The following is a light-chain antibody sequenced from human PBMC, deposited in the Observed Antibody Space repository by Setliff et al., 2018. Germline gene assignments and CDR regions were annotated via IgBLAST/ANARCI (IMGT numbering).Light chain of an antibody. V-gene: IGLV2-11*01. J-gene: IGLJ1*01. CDR3: SSYAGNFLFV. CDR1: SSDVGAYNY. CDR2: DVT. Sequence: QSALTQPRSVSGSPGQSVTISCTGSSSDVGAYNYVSWYQQHPGKAPKLMIYDVTKRPSGVPDRFSGSKSANTASLTISGLQAEDEADYYCSSYAGNFLFVFGIGTKVNVL.